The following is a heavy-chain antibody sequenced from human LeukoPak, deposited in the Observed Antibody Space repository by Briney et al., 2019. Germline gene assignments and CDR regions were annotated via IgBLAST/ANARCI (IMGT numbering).Heavy chain of an antibody. D-gene: IGHD1-26*01. CDR3: ARVGGANRFDY. CDR2: TYYTSEWYN. V-gene: IGHV6-1*01. CDR1: GDSVSRSSVS. Sequence: SQTLSLTCAISGDSVSRSSVSWNWIRQSPSRGLEWLGRTYYTSEWYNDYAVSVKSRIIINPDTAKNQFSLKLSSVTAADTAVYYCARVGGANRFDYWGQGTLVAVSS. J-gene: IGHJ4*02.